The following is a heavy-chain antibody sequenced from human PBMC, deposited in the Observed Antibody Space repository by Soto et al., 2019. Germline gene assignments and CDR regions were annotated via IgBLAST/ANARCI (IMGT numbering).Heavy chain of an antibody. V-gene: IGHV1-69*06. J-gene: IGHJ6*02. CDR2: IIPIFGTA. CDR3: ARVPNDATQFYYYGMDA. CDR1: GGTFSSYA. D-gene: IGHD1-1*01. Sequence: GASVKVSCKASGGTFSSYAISWVRQAPGQGLGWMGGIIPIFGTANYAQKFQGRVTITADKSTSTAYMELSSLRSEDTAVYYCARVPNDATQFYYYGMDAWGQGTTVTVSS.